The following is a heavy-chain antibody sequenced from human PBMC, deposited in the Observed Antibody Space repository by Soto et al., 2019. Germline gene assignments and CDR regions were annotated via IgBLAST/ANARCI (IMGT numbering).Heavy chain of an antibody. CDR3: SRGTSIPASGDY. CDR2: VSAYNGER. J-gene: IGHJ4*01. V-gene: IGHV1-18*01. Sequence: QVQLVQSGAEVKKPGASVKVSCKASGYTFTNYGINWVRQAPGQGLEWLGWVSAYNGERRYAQRVQDRDIMTTDTSTTTAYMELRSLRSDDTAVYYCSRGTSIPASGDYWGQGTLVTVSS. D-gene: IGHD6-6*01. CDR1: GYTFTNYG.